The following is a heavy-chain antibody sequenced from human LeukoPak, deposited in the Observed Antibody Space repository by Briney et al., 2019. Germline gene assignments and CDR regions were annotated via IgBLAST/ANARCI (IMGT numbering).Heavy chain of an antibody. CDR1: GGSINNYY. D-gene: IGHD5-12*01. Sequence: SETLSLTCTVSGGSINNYYWSWIRQPAGKGLEWIGRIYTRGSTNYNPSLKSRVTMSVDTSKNQFSLKLSSVTAADTAVYYCARFLSGYGSDYWGQGTLVTVSS. J-gene: IGHJ4*02. CDR3: ARFLSGYGSDY. V-gene: IGHV4-4*07. CDR2: IYTRGST.